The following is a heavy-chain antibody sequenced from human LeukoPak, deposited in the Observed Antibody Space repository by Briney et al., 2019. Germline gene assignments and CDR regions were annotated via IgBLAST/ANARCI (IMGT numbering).Heavy chain of an antibody. J-gene: IGHJ4*02. D-gene: IGHD3-16*01. CDR3: AKTRLGAARYYFDY. CDR2: IRYDGSNK. Sequence: GGSLRLSCAASGFTFSSYGMHWVRLAPGKGLEWVAFIRYDGSNKYYADSVKGRFTISRDNSKNTLYLQMNSLRAEDTAVYYCAKTRLGAARYYFDYWGQGTLVTVSS. CDR1: GFTFSSYG. V-gene: IGHV3-30*02.